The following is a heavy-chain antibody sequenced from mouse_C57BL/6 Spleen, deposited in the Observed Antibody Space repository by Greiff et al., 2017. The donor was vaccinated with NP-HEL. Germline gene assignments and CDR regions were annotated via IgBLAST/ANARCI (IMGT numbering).Heavy chain of an antibody. Sequence: QVQLQQPGAELVKPGASVKLSCKASGYTFTSYWMHWVKQRPGQGLEWIGMIHPNSGSTNYNEKFKSKATLTVDKSSSTAYMQLSSLTSEDSAVYYCASPLGRTYYFDYWGQGTTLTVSS. J-gene: IGHJ2*01. CDR3: ASPLGRTYYFDY. D-gene: IGHD4-1*01. CDR1: GYTFTSYW. CDR2: IHPNSGST. V-gene: IGHV1-64*01.